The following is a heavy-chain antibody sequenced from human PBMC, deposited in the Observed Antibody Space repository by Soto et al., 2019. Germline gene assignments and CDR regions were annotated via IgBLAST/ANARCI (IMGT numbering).Heavy chain of an antibody. J-gene: IGHJ2*01. V-gene: IGHV3-23*01. Sequence: EVQLLESGGGLVQPGGSLRLSCAASGFTFSNYAMSWVRQAPGKGPEWVSALSGGSLSTYYADAVKGRFTISRDNSKNTLYLQMDSLRAEDTAVYYCAKDRGNWGWYFDVWGRGTLVTVSS. CDR2: LSGGSLST. D-gene: IGHD7-27*01. CDR3: AKDRGNWGWYFDV. CDR1: GFTFSNYA.